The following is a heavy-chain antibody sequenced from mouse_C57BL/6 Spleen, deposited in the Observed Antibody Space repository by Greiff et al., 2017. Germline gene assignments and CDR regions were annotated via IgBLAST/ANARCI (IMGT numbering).Heavy chain of an antibody. D-gene: IGHD2-12*01. Sequence: PLQQSGAELARPGASVKLSCKASGYTFTSYGISWVKQRTGQGLEWIGEIYPRSGNTYYNEKFKGKATLTADKSSSTADMERRSLTSEDEAGEGWTREGGRRGTWFAYWGQGTLGTFYA. CDR2: IYPRSGNT. V-gene: IGHV1-81*01. CDR3: TREGGRRGTWFAY. J-gene: IGHJ3*01. CDR1: GYTFTSYG.